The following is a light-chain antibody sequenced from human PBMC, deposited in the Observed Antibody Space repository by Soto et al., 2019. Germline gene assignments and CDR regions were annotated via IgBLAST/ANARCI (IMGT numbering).Light chain of an antibody. V-gene: IGLV2-14*01. CDR2: EVS. Sequence: QSALTQPASVSGSPGQSITISCTGTSSDVGGYNYVSWYQQHPGKAPKLMIYEVSNRPSGVSNRFSGSKSGNTASLTISGLQAEDEADYYCSSYTSSSTYIFGTGPNVTVL. J-gene: IGLJ1*01. CDR3: SSYTSSSTYI. CDR1: SSDVGGYNY.